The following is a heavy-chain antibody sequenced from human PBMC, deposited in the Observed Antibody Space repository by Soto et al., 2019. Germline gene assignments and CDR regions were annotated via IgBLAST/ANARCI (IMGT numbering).Heavy chain of an antibody. Sequence: EVQLLESGGGLVQPGGSLRLSCAASGFTFSSYAMSWVRQAPGKGLEWVSAISGSGGSTYYADSVKGRFTISRDNSKNTLYVQMNSRRAEDTAVYYCAKDLGIAVAGANDYWGQGTLVTVSS. CDR2: ISGSGGST. V-gene: IGHV3-23*01. D-gene: IGHD6-19*01. CDR3: AKDLGIAVAGANDY. J-gene: IGHJ4*02. CDR1: GFTFSSYA.